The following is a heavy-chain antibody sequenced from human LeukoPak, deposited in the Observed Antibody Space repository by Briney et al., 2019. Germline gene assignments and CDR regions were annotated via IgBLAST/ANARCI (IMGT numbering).Heavy chain of an antibody. J-gene: IGHJ5*02. Sequence: GGSLRLSCSASGFIFSNYWMTWVRQAPGKGLEWVANIKQDGSEKYYVDSVKGRFTISRDNAKQSLYLQMNSLRAEDTAVYFCARDMIILQSWGQGTLVTVS. CDR3: ARDMIILQS. D-gene: IGHD3-16*01. CDR1: GFIFSNYW. CDR2: IKQDGSEK. V-gene: IGHV3-7*04.